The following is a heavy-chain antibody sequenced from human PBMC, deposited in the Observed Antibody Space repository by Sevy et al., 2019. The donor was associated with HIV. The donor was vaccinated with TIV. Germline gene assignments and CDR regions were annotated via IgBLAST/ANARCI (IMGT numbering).Heavy chain of an antibody. D-gene: IGHD6-19*01. Sequence: SGPTLLNPTQTLTLTCTFSGFSFNTAGVGVGWIRHPPGKALEWLALIHWNDDKYYNPSLSSRLTITKDTSENEVVLTMANMGPEDTATYFCAHRSYTSGWYKVHFDPWGQGTLVTVSS. V-gene: IGHV2-5*01. J-gene: IGHJ5*02. CDR2: IHWNDDK. CDR3: AHRSYTSGWYKVHFDP. CDR1: GFSFNTAGVG.